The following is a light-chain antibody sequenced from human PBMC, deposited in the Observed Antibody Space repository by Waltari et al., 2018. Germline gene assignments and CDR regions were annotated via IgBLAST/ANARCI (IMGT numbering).Light chain of an antibody. Sequence: EIVLTQSPGTLSLSPGERATLSCRASQSVTSRSLTWYQHKGGQAPRLLIYGASNRVTGIPDRFSGSGSGTDFTLTISRLEPEDFAVYYCHHYYAGSPGRTFGPGTKVEIK. CDR1: QSVTSRS. CDR3: HHYYAGSPGRT. CDR2: GAS. V-gene: IGKV3-20*01. J-gene: IGKJ1*01.